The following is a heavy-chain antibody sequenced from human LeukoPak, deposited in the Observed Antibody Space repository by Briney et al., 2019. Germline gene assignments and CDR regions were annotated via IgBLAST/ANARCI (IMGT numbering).Heavy chain of an antibody. Sequence: GGSLRLSCAASGFTFSSNTMNWVRQAPGKGLEWVSSISSSSSCIYHADSVKGRFTISRDNAKKSLYPQMNSLRAEDTAVYYCARGSRDCANGVCYAFDIWGQGTVVTVSS. J-gene: IGHJ3*02. CDR3: ARGSRDCANGVCYAFDI. CDR1: GFTFSSNT. CDR2: ISSSSSCI. V-gene: IGHV3-21*01. D-gene: IGHD2-8*01.